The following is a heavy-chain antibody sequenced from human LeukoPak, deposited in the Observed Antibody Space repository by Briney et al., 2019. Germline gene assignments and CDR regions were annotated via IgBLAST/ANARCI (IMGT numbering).Heavy chain of an antibody. CDR1: GYTFTSYD. CDR2: MNPNSSNT. V-gene: IGHV1-8*01. Sequence: ATVKLSCKASGYTFTSYDINWVRQAPGPGLEWMGWMNPNSSNTGYAQKFQGRVTMTRNTSISTAYMELSSLRSEDTALYYCARAVGSMDVWGKGTTVTVSS. J-gene: IGHJ6*03. D-gene: IGHD1-26*01. CDR3: ARAVGSMDV.